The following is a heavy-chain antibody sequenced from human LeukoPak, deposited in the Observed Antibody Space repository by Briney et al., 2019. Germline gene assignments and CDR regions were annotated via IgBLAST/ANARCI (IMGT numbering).Heavy chain of an antibody. D-gene: IGHD2-2*01. CDR2: MNPNSGNT. J-gene: IGHJ6*03. V-gene: IGHV1-8*01. CDR1: GYTFTSYD. Sequence: ASVKVSCKASGYTFTSYDINWVRQATGQGLEWMGWMNPNSGNTGYAQKFQGRVTMTRNTSISTAYMELSSLRSEDTAVYYCARGAGDYCSSTSCYGDYYYYYMDVWGKGTTVTISS. CDR3: ARGAGDYCSSTSCYGDYYYYYMDV.